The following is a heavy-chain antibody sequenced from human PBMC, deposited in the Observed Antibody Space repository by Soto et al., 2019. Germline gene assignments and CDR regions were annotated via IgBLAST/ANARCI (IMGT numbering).Heavy chain of an antibody. CDR2: ISYYGTIE. Sequence: GGSLRPSCEASGLTFSGSGMHWVRKAPGKGLEWVAVISYYGTIEYFEDSVKGRFTISRDNSSNTLYLQMTSLRIEDTAVYFCAKEDPSGRYSLDYWGQGSQVTVSS. V-gene: IGHV3-30*18. D-gene: IGHD1-26*01. CDR1: GLTFSGSG. CDR3: AKEDPSGRYSLDY. J-gene: IGHJ4*02.